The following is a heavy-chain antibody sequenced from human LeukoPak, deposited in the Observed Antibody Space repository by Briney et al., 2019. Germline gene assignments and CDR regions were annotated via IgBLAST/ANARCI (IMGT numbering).Heavy chain of an antibody. CDR2: IYYNGST. J-gene: IGHJ4*02. CDR1: GGSISSYY. V-gene: IGHV4-59*01. CDR3: ARVRRRAANDY. D-gene: IGHD2-15*01. Sequence: SETLSLTCTVSGGSISSYYWSWIRQPPGKGLEYIGFIYYNGSTNYNPSLKSRITISLDTSKNQFSLKLRSVTAADTAVYYCARVRRRAANDYWGQGTLVTVSS.